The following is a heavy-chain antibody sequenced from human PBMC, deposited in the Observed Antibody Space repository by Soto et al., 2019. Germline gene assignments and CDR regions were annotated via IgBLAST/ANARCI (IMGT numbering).Heavy chain of an antibody. V-gene: IGHV1-8*01. J-gene: IGHJ5*02. D-gene: IGHD3-3*01. CDR1: GYTFTTYD. CDR3: AREGPYYDFWSGYYRFDP. CDR2: INPSSGNT. Sequence: GASVKVSCKASGYTFTTYDINWVRQAPGQGLEWMGWINPSSGNTNYAQKFQGRVTMTRDTSTSTAYMELSSLRSDDTAVYYCAREGPYYDFWSGYYRFDPWGQGTLVTVSS.